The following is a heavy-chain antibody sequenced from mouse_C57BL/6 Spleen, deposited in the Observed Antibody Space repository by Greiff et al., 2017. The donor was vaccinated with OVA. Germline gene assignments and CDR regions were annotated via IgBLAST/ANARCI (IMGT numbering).Heavy chain of an antibody. D-gene: IGHD1-1*01. CDR1: GFTFSDYY. V-gene: IGHV5-12*01. CDR2: ISNGGGST. J-gene: IGHJ4*01. CDR3: ASSYGSSFYYYAMDY. Sequence: EVKVVESGGGLVQPGGSLKLSCAASGFTFSDYYMYWVRQTPEKRLEWVAYISNGGGSTYYPDTVKGRFTISRDNAKNTLYLQMSRLKSEDTAMYYCASSYGSSFYYYAMDYWGQGTSVTVSS.